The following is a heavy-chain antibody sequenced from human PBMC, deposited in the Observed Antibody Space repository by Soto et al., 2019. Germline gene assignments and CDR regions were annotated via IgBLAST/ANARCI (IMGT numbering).Heavy chain of an antibody. Sequence: QVQLQQWGAGLLKPSETLSLTCAVYGGSFSGYYWTWIRQPPGTGLEWLGESNHSGSTNYNPSLKSRITISEDTSKNQFSLKLTTVTAADTAVYSCARDKITGLCDYWGQGTLVTVSS. J-gene: IGHJ4*02. CDR3: ARDKITGLCDY. CDR1: GGSFSGYY. V-gene: IGHV4-34*01. CDR2: SNHSGST. D-gene: IGHD2-8*02.